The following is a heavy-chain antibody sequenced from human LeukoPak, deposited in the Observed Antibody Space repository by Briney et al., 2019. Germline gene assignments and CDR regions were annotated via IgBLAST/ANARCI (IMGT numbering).Heavy chain of an antibody. V-gene: IGHV3-66*03. D-gene: IGHD3-16*01. CDR3: ARSGAFDAHNC. Sequence: PGGSLRLSCAASGFTVSSNYMSWVRQAPGKGLEWVSVIYSCGSTYYADSVKGRFTISRDNAKNSLYLQMNSLRVDDTAVYYCARSGAFDAHNCWGQGTLVTVSS. J-gene: IGHJ4*02. CDR1: GFTVSSNY. CDR2: IYSCGST.